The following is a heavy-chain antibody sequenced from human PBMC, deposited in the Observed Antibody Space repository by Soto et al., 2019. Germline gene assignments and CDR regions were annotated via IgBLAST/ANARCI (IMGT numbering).Heavy chain of an antibody. Sequence: GSLRLSCAASGFTFDDYAMHWVRQAPGKGLEWVSRINSDGSSTSYADSVKGRFTISRDNAKNTLYLQMNSLRAEDTAVYYCARDGPNDYGAWGQGTLVTVSS. J-gene: IGHJ4*02. CDR3: ARDGPNDYGA. D-gene: IGHD4-17*01. V-gene: IGHV3-74*01. CDR2: INSDGSST. CDR1: GFTFDDYA.